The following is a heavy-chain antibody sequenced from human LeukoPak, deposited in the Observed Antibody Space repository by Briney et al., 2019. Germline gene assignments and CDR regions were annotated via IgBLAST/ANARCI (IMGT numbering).Heavy chain of an antibody. Sequence: SETLSLTCTVSGASISNYYWSWIRQPPGKKLEWIAYISFSGSNNYNPSFKPRVTTSLDTSKNQFSLKLSSVTAADTAVYYCARDQYHGSGTYAWFDPRGQGTLVTVSS. CDR3: ARDQYHGSGTYAWFDP. D-gene: IGHD3-10*01. J-gene: IGHJ5*02. CDR2: ISFSGSN. CDR1: GASISNYY. V-gene: IGHV4-59*01.